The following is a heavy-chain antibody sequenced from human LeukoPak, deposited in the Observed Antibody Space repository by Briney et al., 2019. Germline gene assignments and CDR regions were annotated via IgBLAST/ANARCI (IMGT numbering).Heavy chain of an antibody. CDR3: ATVAGHMVRRVIPFDY. J-gene: IGHJ4*02. D-gene: IGHD3-10*01. CDR1: GGSFSGYY. CDR2: INHSGST. Sequence: SETLSLTCAVYGGSFSGYYWSWIRQPPGKGLEWIGEINHSGSTNYNPSLKSRVTISVDTSKNQFSLKLSSVTAADTAVYYCATVAGHMVRRVIPFDYWGQGTPVTVSS. V-gene: IGHV4-34*01.